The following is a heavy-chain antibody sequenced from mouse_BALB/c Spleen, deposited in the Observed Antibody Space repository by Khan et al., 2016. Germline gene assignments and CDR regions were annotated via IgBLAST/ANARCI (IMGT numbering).Heavy chain of an antibody. V-gene: IGHV14-3*02. D-gene: IGHD2-9*01. CDR1: GFNIKDTY. CDR2: IDPANGNT. Sequence: VRLQQSGAELVKPGASVKLSCTASGFNIKDTYMHWVKQRPEQGLEWIGRIDPANGNTKYDPKFQGKATITADTSSNTAYLQLSSLTSEDTAVYYCARFLLWLNDFDYWGQCTTLTVSS. J-gene: IGHJ2*01. CDR3: ARFLLWLNDFDY.